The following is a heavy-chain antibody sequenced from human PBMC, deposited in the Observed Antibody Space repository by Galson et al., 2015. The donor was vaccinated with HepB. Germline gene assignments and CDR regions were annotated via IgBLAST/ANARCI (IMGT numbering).Heavy chain of an antibody. D-gene: IGHD1-26*01. CDR2: IYSGGDA. J-gene: IGHJ4*02. CDR1: GFAVSRNY. CDR3: ARGPLEVGATFDH. V-gene: IGHV3-66*01. Sequence: SLRLSCAAFGFAVSRNYMSWVRQAPGKGLEWVSVIYSGGDAYYADSLKDRFTISRDNSKNTLFLQMNSLRDEDTAVYYCARGPLEVGATFDHWGQGTLVTVSS.